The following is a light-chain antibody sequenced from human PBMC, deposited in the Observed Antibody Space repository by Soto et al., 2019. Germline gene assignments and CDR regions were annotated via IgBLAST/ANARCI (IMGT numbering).Light chain of an antibody. V-gene: IGKV3-20*01. J-gene: IGKJ1*01. CDR3: QQYGSSPLWT. CDR2: GAS. Sequence: EIVLTQSPGTLSLATGERATLSCRASQSVSSSSLAWYQQKPGQAPRLLIYGASNRATGIPDRFSGSGSGTDFTLTISRLEPDDFAVYYCQQYGSSPLWTFGQGTKVEIK. CDR1: QSVSSSS.